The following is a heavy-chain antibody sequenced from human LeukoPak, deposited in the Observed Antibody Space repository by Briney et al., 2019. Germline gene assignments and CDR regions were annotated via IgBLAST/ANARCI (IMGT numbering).Heavy chain of an antibody. V-gene: IGHV4-4*09. D-gene: IGHD6-13*01. CDR2: IYTSGST. CDR3: ARLTAASFGYYYYYMDV. Sequence: SETLSLTCTVSGGSISSYYWSWIRQPPGKGLEWIGYIYTSGSTNYNPSLKSRVTISVNTSKNQFSLKLSSVTAADTAVYYCARLTAASFGYYYYYMDVWGKGTTVTVSS. J-gene: IGHJ6*03. CDR1: GGSISSYY.